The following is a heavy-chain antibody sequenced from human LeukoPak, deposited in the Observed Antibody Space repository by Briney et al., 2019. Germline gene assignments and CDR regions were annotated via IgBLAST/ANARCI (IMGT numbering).Heavy chain of an antibody. CDR1: GFTVSSNY. CDR2: IYSGGST. D-gene: IGHD6-13*01. Sequence: PGGSLRLSCAASGFTVSSNYMSWVRQAPGKGLEWVSVIYSGGSTYYADSVKGRFTISRDNSKNTLYLQMNSLRAEDTAVYYCARGGSSSWYVYFDYWGQGTLVTVSS. CDR3: ARGGSSSWYVYFDY. J-gene: IGHJ4*02. V-gene: IGHV3-66*01.